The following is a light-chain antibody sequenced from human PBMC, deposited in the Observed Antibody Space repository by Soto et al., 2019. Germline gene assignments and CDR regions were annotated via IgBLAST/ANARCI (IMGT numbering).Light chain of an antibody. Sequence: QSVLTQPASVSGSPGQSITISCTGTSSDVGGYDYVSWYQQPPGNAPKLMIYDVNNRPSGVSNRFSGSKSANTASLPIFGLQAEDEADYYCSSYTSSSTVIFGGGTKLTVL. J-gene: IGLJ2*01. CDR2: DVN. CDR3: SSYTSSSTVI. V-gene: IGLV2-14*01. CDR1: SSDVGGYDY.